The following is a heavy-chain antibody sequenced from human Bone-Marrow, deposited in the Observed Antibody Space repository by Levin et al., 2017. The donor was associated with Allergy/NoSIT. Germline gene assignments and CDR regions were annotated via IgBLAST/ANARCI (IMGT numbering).Heavy chain of an antibody. V-gene: IGHV3-15*04. CDR3: TISTVEGGFDV. D-gene: IGHD2-2*01. J-gene: IGHJ3*01. CDR1: GFTVGDFY. CDR2: LVMKTHGGTI. Sequence: GGSLRLSCAASGFTVGDFYMSWVRQAPGKGLEWLGRLVMKTHGGTIDYSGSLNGRITISVGYLENTLYLQMNSLQADDTGIYYCTISTVEGGFDVWGQGTMVTVSS.